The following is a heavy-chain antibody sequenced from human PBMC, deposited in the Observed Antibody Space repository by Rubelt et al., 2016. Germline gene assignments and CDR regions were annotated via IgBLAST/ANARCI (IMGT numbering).Heavy chain of an antibody. CDR1: GYSISSGNY. V-gene: IGHV4-38-2*02. CDR3: ADLPGV. CDR2: IFHSGST. Sequence: QVQLQESGPGLVKPSETLSLTCTVSGYSISSGNYWGWIRQPPGKGLEWIGSIFHSGSTYYKPSLKSRITISVDTSKNQFSLKLSSVTAADTAVYFCADLPGVWGKGTTVTVSS. J-gene: IGHJ6*04.